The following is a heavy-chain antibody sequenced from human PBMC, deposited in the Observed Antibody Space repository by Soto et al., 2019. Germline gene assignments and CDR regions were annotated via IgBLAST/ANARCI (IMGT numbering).Heavy chain of an antibody. CDR2: INPNNGAT. J-gene: IGHJ4*02. CDR3: ARDRGGNDNNSMSGYFYPALDLDY. V-gene: IGHV1-2*02. CDR1: QYAFREYF. Sequence: GASVKVSCKASQYAFREYFLHWVRQAPGQGLERMVWINPNNGATNYTQKFQGRVTMTKNTSISTAYMERGKLRSNDTAVYYCARDRGGNDNNSMSGYFYPALDLDYWGPGALVTVSS. D-gene: IGHD3-22*01.